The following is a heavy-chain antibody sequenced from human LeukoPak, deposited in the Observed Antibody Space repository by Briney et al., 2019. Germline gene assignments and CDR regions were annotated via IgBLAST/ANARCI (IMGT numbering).Heavy chain of an antibody. CDR2: ISCSGGST. D-gene: IGHD6-19*01. Sequence: GGSLRLSCAASGFTFSSYAMSCVRQAPGKGLEWVSAISCSGGSTYYADSVKGRFTISRDNSKNTLYLQMNSLRAEDTAVYYCAKDMSYSSGWYDFDYWGQGTLVTVSS. CDR3: AKDMSYSSGWYDFDY. J-gene: IGHJ4*02. CDR1: GFTFSSYA. V-gene: IGHV3-23*01.